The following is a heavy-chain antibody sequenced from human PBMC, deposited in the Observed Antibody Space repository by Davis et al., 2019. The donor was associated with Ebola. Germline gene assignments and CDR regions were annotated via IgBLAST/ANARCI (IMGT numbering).Heavy chain of an antibody. Sequence: GESLKISCAASGFTFSSYGMHWVRQAPGKGLEWVAVISYDGSNKYYADSVKGRFTISRDNSKNTLYLQMNSLRAEDTAVYYCARGGQTGDSSGLRGYWGQGTLVTVSS. CDR2: ISYDGSNK. D-gene: IGHD7-27*01. V-gene: IGHV3-30*03. J-gene: IGHJ4*02. CDR3: ARGGQTGDSSGLRGY. CDR1: GFTFSSYG.